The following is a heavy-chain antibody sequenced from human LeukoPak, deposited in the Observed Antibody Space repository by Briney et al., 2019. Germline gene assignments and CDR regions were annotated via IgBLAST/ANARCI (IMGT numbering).Heavy chain of an antibody. V-gene: IGHV3-7*01. D-gene: IGHD3-10*01. J-gene: IGHJ5*02. CDR1: GFTFSTYW. CDR3: ARDYVSGSFGP. Sequence: GGSLRLSCAASGFTFSTYWMTWVRQAPGKGLEWVANIKPDGSQIYYVDSVKGRFTISRDNAKNSLYLQMNSLRAEDTAVYYCARDYVSGSFGPWGQGTLVTVSS. CDR2: IKPDGSQI.